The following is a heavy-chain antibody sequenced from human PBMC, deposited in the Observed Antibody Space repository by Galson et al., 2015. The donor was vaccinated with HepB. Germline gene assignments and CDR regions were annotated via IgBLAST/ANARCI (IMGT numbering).Heavy chain of an antibody. V-gene: IGHV6-1*01. CDR2: TYYRSKWYN. CDR3: ARHRGWQTRIHYYYYGMDV. D-gene: IGHD6-19*01. Sequence: CAISGDSVSSNSAAWNWIRQSPSRGLEWLGRTYYRSKWYNDYAVSVKSRITINPDTSKNQFSLQLNSVTPEDTAVYYCARHRGWQTRIHYYYYGMDVWGQGTTVTVSS. CDR1: GDSVSSNSAA. J-gene: IGHJ6*02.